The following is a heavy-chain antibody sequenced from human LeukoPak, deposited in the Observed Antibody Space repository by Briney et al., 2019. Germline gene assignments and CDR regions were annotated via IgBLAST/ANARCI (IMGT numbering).Heavy chain of an antibody. V-gene: IGHV4-34*01. CDR3: ARGYQLLYSFDY. D-gene: IGHD2-2*02. Sequence: SETLSLTCAVYGGSFSGYYWSWIRQPPGKGLEWIGEINHSGSTNYNPSLKSRVTISVDTSKNQFSLKLSSVTAADTAVYYRARGYQLLYSFDYWGQGTLVTVSS. CDR2: INHSGST. CDR1: GGSFSGYY. J-gene: IGHJ4*02.